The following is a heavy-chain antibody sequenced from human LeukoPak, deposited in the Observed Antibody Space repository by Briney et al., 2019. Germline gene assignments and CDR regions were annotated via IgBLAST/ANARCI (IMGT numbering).Heavy chain of an antibody. V-gene: IGHV4-59*12. CDR2: IYYSGST. CDR1: GGSISSYY. D-gene: IGHD6-13*01. J-gene: IGHJ5*02. Sequence: PSETLSLTCTVSGGSISSYYWSWIRQPPGKGLEWIGYIYYSGSTNYNPSLKSRVTMSVDTSKNQFSLKLSAVTAADTAVYYCARYGAPGYSRHFDPWGQGTLVTVSS. CDR3: ARYGAPGYSRHFDP.